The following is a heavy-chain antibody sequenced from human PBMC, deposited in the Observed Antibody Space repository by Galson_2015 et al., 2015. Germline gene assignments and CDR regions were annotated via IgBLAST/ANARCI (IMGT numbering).Heavy chain of an antibody. J-gene: IGHJ3*02. CDR2: IDWDDDK. Sequence: PALVKPTQTLTLTCTFSGFSLSTSGMCVSWIRQPPGKALEWLALIDWDDDKYYSTSLKTRPTITKDTSKNQVVLTMTNMDPVDTATYYCAHSRPPIAAAGTTDAFDIWGQGTMVTVSS. V-gene: IGHV2-70*12. CDR1: GFSLSTSGMC. CDR3: AHSRPPIAAAGTTDAFDI. D-gene: IGHD6-13*01.